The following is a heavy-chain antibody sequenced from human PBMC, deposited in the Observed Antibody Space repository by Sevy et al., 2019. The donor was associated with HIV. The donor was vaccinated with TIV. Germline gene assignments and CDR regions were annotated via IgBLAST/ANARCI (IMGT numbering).Heavy chain of an antibody. CDR1: GYSFTNYW. Sequence: GESLKISCKGSGYSFTNYWIGWVRQMPGKGLEWMGIIYPGDSDTRYSPSFQGQVTISADKSITTAYLQWSSLKASDTAMYYCARHTAPHCSCSSCYRPSDRFFDYWGQGSLVTVSS. J-gene: IGHJ4*02. V-gene: IGHV5-51*01. CDR2: IYPGDSDT. CDR3: ARHTAPHCSCSSCYRPSDRFFDY. D-gene: IGHD2-2*01.